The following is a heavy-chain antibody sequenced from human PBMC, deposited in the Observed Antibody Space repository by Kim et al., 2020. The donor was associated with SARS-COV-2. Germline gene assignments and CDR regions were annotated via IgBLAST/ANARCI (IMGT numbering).Heavy chain of an antibody. D-gene: IGHD4-4*01. V-gene: IGHV3-30-3*01. CDR2: ISYDGSNK. Sequence: GGSLRLSCAASGFTFSSYAMHWVRQAPGKGLEWVAVISYDGSNKYYADSVKGRFTISRDNSKNTLYLQMNSLRAEDTAVYYCARDITVTVYYYYYGMDV. CDR1: GFTFSSYA. CDR3: ARDITVTVYYYYYGMDV. J-gene: IGHJ6*01.